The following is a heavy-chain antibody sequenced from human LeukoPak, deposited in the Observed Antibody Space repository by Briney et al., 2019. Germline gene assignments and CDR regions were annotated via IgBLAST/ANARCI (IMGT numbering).Heavy chain of an antibody. J-gene: IGHJ3*02. V-gene: IGHV4-34*01. CDR1: GGSFSGYY. Sequence: PSETPSLTCAVYGGSFSGYYWSWIRQPPGKGLEWIGEINHSGSTNYNPSLKSRVTISVDTSKNQFSLKLSPVTAADTAVYYCARGRAISIFGVVTIDAFDIWGQGTMVTVSS. CDR2: INHSGST. CDR3: ARGRAISIFGVVTIDAFDI. D-gene: IGHD3-3*01.